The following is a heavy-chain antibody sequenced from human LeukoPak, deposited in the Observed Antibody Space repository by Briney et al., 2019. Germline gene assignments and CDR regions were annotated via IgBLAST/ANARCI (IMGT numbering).Heavy chain of an antibody. CDR1: GYSFTSYW. D-gene: IGHD3-22*01. CDR3: ARTNYYDSSGYYFLDY. V-gene: IGHV5-51*01. J-gene: IGHJ4*02. Sequence: GESLKISCKGSGYSFTSYWIGWVRQMPGKGLEWMGIIYSGDSDTRYSPSFQGQVTISADKSISTAYLQWSSLKASDTAMYYCARTNYYDSSGYYFLDYWGQGTLVTVSS. CDR2: IYSGDSDT.